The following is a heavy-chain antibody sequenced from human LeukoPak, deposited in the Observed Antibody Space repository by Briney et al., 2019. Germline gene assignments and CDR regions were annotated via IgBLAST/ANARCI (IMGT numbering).Heavy chain of an antibody. CDR2: INHSGST. D-gene: IGHD4-17*01. V-gene: IGHV4-34*01. CDR1: GFTFNNAW. Sequence: GSLRLSCAASGFTFNNAWMNWVRQAPGKGLEWIGEINHSGSTNYNPSLKSRVTISVDTSKNQFSLKLTSVTAADTAVYYCARLGRTVTPYALDYWGQGTLVTVSS. J-gene: IGHJ4*02. CDR3: ARLGRTVTPYALDY.